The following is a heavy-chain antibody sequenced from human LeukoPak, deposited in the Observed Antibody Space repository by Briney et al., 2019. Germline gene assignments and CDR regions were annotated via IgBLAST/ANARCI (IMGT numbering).Heavy chain of an antibody. Sequence: GGSLRLSCAASGLTFSSYATHWVRQAPGKGLEWVAVIYSGGSTYYADSVKGRFTISRHNSKNTLYLQMNSLRAEDTAVYYCASGVGATAGIFDYWGQGTLVTVSS. CDR3: ASGVGATAGIFDY. J-gene: IGHJ4*02. V-gene: IGHV3-53*04. CDR1: GLTFSSYA. CDR2: IYSGGST. D-gene: IGHD1-26*01.